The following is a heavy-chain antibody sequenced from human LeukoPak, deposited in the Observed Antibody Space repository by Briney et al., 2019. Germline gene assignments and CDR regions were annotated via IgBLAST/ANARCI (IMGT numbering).Heavy chain of an antibody. V-gene: IGHV3-53*01. CDR1: GSSVRGNY. J-gene: IGHJ4*02. CDR3: AREGAYGSGSYEH. CDR2: IYSGEST. D-gene: IGHD3-10*01. Sequence: PGGSLRLSCAVSGSSVRGNYMSWVRQAPGRGLQWVSIIYSGESTNYADSVKGRFTISRDHSKNTLYLQMNRLRAEDTAVYYCAREGAYGSGSYEHWGQGTLVTDAS.